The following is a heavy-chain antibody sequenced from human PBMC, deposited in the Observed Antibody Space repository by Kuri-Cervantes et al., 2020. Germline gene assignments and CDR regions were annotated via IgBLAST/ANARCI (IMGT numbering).Heavy chain of an antibody. CDR1: GFTFSNAW. CDR2: IKSKTDGGTT. V-gene: IGHV3-15*01. CDR3: ARGSYRHYYFDY. J-gene: IGHJ4*02. Sequence: LSLTCAASGFTFSNAWMSWVRQAPGKGLEWVGRIKSKTDGGTTDYAAPVKGRFTISRDDSKNTLYLQMNSLRAEGTAVYYCARGSYRHYYFDYWGQGTLVTVSS. D-gene: IGHD3-16*02.